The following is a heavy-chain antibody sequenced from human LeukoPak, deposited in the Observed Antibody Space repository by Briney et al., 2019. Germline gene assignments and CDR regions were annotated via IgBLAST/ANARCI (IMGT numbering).Heavy chain of an antibody. CDR3: ASESGGDYFIDV. V-gene: IGHV3-33*01. CDR2: IWYDASKT. J-gene: IGHJ6*03. Sequence: GKSLRLSCAASGFTFTDYGLQSVRQAPGKGLEWVAVIWYDASKTFYADSVKGRFTISRDDAMNTLYLQMDNLSADDTAVYYCASESGGDYFIDVWGKGTTVIVSS. D-gene: IGHD3-10*01. CDR1: GFTFTDYG.